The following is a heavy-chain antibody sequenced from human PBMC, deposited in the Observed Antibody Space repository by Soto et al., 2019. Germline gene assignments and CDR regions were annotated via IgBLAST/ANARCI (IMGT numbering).Heavy chain of an antibody. CDR2: ISAYNGNT. Sequence: QVQLVQSGAEVKKPGASVKVSCKASGYTFTSYGISWVRQAPGQGLEWMGWISAYNGNTNYAQKLQGRVTMTTDTSTSTAYMELRSLRSDDRAVYYCARDQQIVVVTAISPGGYWGEGTLVTVSS. V-gene: IGHV1-18*01. J-gene: IGHJ4*02. D-gene: IGHD2-21*02. CDR1: GYTFTSYG. CDR3: ARDQQIVVVTAISPGGY.